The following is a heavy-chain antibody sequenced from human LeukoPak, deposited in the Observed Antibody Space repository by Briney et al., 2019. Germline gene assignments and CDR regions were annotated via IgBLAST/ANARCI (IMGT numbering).Heavy chain of an antibody. CDR2: IHQDGNEK. D-gene: IGHD3/OR15-3a*01. Sequence: GSLRLSCAASGFTFSNYWMSWVRQAPGKGLEWVTNIHQDGNEKYYVDSVKGRFTISRDNAKNLLHLQMDSLRVEDTAVYYCARGDDFSGDYWGQGTLVTVSS. V-gene: IGHV3-7*04. CDR1: GFTFSNYW. J-gene: IGHJ4*02. CDR3: ARGDDFSGDY.